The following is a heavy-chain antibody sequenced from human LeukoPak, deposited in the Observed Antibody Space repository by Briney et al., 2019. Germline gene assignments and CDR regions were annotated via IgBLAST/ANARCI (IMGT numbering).Heavy chain of an antibody. CDR1: GFTVSSNS. J-gene: IGHJ4*02. CDR3: VREGFFDY. V-gene: IGHV3-53*01. CDR2: IYSDNT. Sequence: PGGSLRLSCTVSGFTVSSNSMSWVRQAPGKGLEWFSFIYSDNTHYSDSVKGRFTISRDNVKNTLYLQMNSLRAEDTAVYYCVREGFFDYWGQGALVTVSS.